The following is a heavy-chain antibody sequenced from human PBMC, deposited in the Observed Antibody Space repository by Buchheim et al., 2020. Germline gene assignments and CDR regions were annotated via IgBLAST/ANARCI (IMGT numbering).Heavy chain of an antibody. Sequence: EVQLLESGGGLVQPGGSLRLSCAASGFTFSSYAMSWVRQAPGKGLEWVSAISGSGGSTYYAASVKGRFTISRDNPKNTLYLQMNSLRAEDTAVYYCAKMVLTYYYGSGKTCWGMDVWGQGTT. CDR2: ISGSGGST. CDR3: AKMVLTYYYGSGKTCWGMDV. CDR1: GFTFSSYA. V-gene: IGHV3-23*01. D-gene: IGHD3-10*01. J-gene: IGHJ6*02.